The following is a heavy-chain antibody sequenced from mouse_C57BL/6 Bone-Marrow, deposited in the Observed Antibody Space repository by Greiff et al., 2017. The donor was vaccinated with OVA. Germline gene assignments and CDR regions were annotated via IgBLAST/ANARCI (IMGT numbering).Heavy chain of an antibody. D-gene: IGHD2-5*01. Sequence: VQLQQPGAELVKPGASVKLSCKASGYTFTSYWMQWVKQRPGQGLEWIGEIDPSASYTNYNQKFKGKATLTVDTSSSTAYLQLSGQTAEDSGVNDCASHSNYGYFDVWGTGTTVTVSS. V-gene: IGHV1-50*01. CDR3: ASHSNYGYFDV. CDR1: GYTFTSYW. CDR2: IDPSASYT. J-gene: IGHJ1*03.